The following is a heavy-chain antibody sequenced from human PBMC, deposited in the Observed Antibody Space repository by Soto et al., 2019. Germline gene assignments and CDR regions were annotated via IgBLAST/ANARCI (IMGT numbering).Heavy chain of an antibody. D-gene: IGHD3-22*01. CDR1: VFTFSGYN. Sequence: PWGSLRLSCASSVFTFSGYNMNWVRQAPGKGLEWVSTIRTSSSYIYYADSVKGRFTVSRDNAKNSLYLQMNSLRAEDTAVYYCARWSNYHDSRGYGAFGLDVWGQGTTVTVSS. CDR2: IRTSSSYI. J-gene: IGHJ6*02. CDR3: ARWSNYHDSRGYGAFGLDV. V-gene: IGHV3-21*06.